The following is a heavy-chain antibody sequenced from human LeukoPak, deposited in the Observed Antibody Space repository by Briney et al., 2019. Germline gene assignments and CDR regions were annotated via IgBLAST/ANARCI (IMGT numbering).Heavy chain of an antibody. V-gene: IGHV3-7*01. CDR3: ARVSSKATVRGLITKKNYYYYYMDV. CDR1: GFTFSSYW. J-gene: IGHJ6*03. D-gene: IGHD3-10*01. Sequence: GGSLRLSCAASGFTFSSYWMSWVRQAPGKGLEWVANIKQDGSEKYYVDSVKGRFTISRDNAKNSLYLQMNSLRAEDTAVYCCARVSSKATVRGLITKKNYYYYYMDVWGKGITVTISS. CDR2: IKQDGSEK.